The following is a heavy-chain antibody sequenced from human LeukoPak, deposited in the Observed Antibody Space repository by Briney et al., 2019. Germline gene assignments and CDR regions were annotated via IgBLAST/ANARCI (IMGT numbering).Heavy chain of an antibody. CDR2: IYNIGTT. V-gene: IGHV4-59*08. CDR1: GGPVSGYY. D-gene: IGHD2-21*02. J-gene: IGHJ4*02. CDR3: ARHDVVPVIRRGFDF. Sequence: PSETLSLTCTVSGGPVSGYYWSRIRQPPGKGLEWIGYIYNIGTTLYSPSLKSRVTMSEDMSENQISLKLSSVTAADTAVYYCARHDVVPVIRRGFDFWGRGTLVTVSS.